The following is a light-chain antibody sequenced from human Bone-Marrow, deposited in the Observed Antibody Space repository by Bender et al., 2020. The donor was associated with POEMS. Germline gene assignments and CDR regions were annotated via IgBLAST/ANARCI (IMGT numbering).Light chain of an antibody. Sequence: SYELTQPPSVSVSPGQTASITCSGDRLGDKFASWYQQKPGQPPVLVIYKDTMRPSGIPERFSGSNSGSAATLTISGTQAVDEADYYCAAWDEDLGGHVVFGGGTKLTVL. V-gene: IGLV3-1*01. CDR3: AAWDEDLGGHVV. CDR1: RLGDKF. CDR2: KDT. J-gene: IGLJ2*01.